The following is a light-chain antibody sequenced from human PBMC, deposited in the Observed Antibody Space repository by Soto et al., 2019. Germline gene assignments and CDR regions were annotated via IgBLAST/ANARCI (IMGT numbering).Light chain of an antibody. V-gene: IGKV2-24*01. CDR3: MQVVNFPLVFA. CDR1: HSLVHSDGNTY. CDR2: QVS. Sequence: MTQPPLPSVVTLGQPPPISCPPSHSLVHSDGNTYWSWLQQRPGQPPKLLIYQVSKRFAGVPDRFSGSGAGKDFTLKISRVEPEDVGVYYCMQVVNFPLVFAFGQGTRLDI. J-gene: IGKJ5*01.